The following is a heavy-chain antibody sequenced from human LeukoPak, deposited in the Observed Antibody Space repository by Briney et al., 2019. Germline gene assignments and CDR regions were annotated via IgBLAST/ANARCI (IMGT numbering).Heavy chain of an antibody. J-gene: IGHJ1*01. CDR2: IIPILGIA. Sequence: ASVKVSCKVSGYTLTELSMHWVRQAPGQGLEWMGRIIPILGIANYAQKFQGRVTITADKSTSTAYMELSSLRSEDTAVYYCAGPRQAGSGSPALQHWGQGTLVTVSS. CDR3: AGPRQAGSGSPALQH. V-gene: IGHV1-69*02. CDR1: GYTLTELS. D-gene: IGHD3-10*01.